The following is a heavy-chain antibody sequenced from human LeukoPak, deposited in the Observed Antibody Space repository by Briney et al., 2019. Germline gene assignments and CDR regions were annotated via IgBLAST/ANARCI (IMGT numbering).Heavy chain of an antibody. Sequence: SETLSLTCAVYGGSFSGYYWSWIRQPPRKGLEWIGEINHSGSTNYNPSLKSRVTISVDTSKNQFSLKLSTVTAADTAVYYCARGRYYGSGSYYKDPGGYYYGMDVWGKGTTVTVSS. D-gene: IGHD3-10*01. CDR3: ARGRYYGSGSYYKDPGGYYYGMDV. J-gene: IGHJ6*04. V-gene: IGHV4-34*01. CDR1: GGSFSGYY. CDR2: INHSGST.